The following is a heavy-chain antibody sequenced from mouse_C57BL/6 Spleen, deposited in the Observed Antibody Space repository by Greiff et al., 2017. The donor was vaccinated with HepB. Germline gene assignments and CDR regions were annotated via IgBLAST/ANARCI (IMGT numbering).Heavy chain of an antibody. V-gene: IGHV1-64*01. J-gene: IGHJ4*01. D-gene: IGHD2-4*01. CDR3: ARGGLRPLYAMDY. CDR2: IHPNSGST. Sequence: QVQLKQPGAELVKPGASVKLSCKASGYTFTSYWMHWVKQRPGQGLEWIGMIHPNSGSTNYNEKFKSKATLTVDKSSSTAYMQLSSLTSEDSAVYYCARGGLRPLYAMDYWGQGTSVTVSS. CDR1: GYTFTSYW.